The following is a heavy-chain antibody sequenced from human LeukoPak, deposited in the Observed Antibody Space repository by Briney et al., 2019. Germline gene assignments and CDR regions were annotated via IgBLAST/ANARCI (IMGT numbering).Heavy chain of an antibody. J-gene: IGHJ3*02. CDR2: FDPEDGET. CDR3: ATARYQYDSSGPYAFDI. V-gene: IGHV1-24*01. CDR1: GYTLTKLS. D-gene: IGHD3-22*01. Sequence: ASVKVSCKVSGYTLTKLSMHWVRQAPGKGLEWMGGFDPEDGETIYAQKFQGRVTMTEDTSTDTAYMELSSLRPEDTSVYYCATARYQYDSSGPYAFDIWGQGTMVTVSS.